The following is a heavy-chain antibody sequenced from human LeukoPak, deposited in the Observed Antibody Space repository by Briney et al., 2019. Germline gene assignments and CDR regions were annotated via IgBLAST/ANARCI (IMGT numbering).Heavy chain of an antibody. V-gene: IGHV3-23*01. D-gene: IGHD1-14*01. J-gene: IGHJ3*02. CDR1: GFTFSSDA. CDR3: AKAKTVLPDAFDI. Sequence: PGGSLRLSCAASGFTFSSDAMSWVRQAPGKGLEWVSAISGSGGSTYYADSVKGRFTISRDNSKNTLYLQMNSLRAEDTAVYYCAKAKTVLPDAFDIWGQGTMVTVSS. CDR2: ISGSGGST.